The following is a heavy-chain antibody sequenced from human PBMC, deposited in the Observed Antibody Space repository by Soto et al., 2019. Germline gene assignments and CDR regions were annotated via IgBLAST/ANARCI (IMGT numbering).Heavy chain of an antibody. CDR1: GFTFSSYA. D-gene: IGHD2-8*01. CDR3: ARDPRYCTNGVCPYFDY. Sequence: GGSLRLSCAASGFTFSSYAMHWVRQAPGKGLEWVAVISYDGINKSYADSVKGRFTISRDNSKNTLYLQMNSLRAEDTAVYYCARDPRYCTNGVCPYFDYWGQGTLVTVSS. V-gene: IGHV3-30-3*01. CDR2: ISYDGINK. J-gene: IGHJ4*02.